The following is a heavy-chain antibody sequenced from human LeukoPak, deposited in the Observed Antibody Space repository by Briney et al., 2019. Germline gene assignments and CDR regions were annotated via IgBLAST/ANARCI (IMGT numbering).Heavy chain of an antibody. Sequence: GGSLRLSCAASGFNFSRHWMSWVRQAPGKGLEGVANIKQDGSEKYYVDSVKGQFTISRDNAKNSLYLQMNSLRAEDTAVYYCARDTYGDVIYYYYYGMDVGGKGTTVTVSS. CDR1: GFNFSRHW. J-gene: IGHJ6*04. CDR3: ARDTYGDVIYYYYYGMDV. D-gene: IGHD4-17*01. CDR2: IKQDGSEK. V-gene: IGHV3-7*03.